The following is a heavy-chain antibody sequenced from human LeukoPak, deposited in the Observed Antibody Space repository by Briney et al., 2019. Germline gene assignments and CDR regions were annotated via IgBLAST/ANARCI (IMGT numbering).Heavy chain of an antibody. V-gene: IGHV3-23*01. D-gene: IGHD3-16*01. CDR3: VKDGSWGDYYFYFYIDV. CDR1: GFTLSNSA. Sequence: GGSLRLSCEASGFTLSNSAMAWVRQAPGKGLEWVSGISASGHYTYNADSGKGRFTISRDNSKNTLYLQMNSLRAEDTALYFCVKDGSWGDYYFYFYIDVWGKGTTVTVSS. CDR2: ISASGHYT. J-gene: IGHJ6*03.